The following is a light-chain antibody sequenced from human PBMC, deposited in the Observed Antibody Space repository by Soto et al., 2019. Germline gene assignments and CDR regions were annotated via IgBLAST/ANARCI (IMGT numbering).Light chain of an antibody. V-gene: IGKV1-33*01. CDR2: DAS. CDR1: QRISKK. CDR3: QQYENLTT. Sequence: GDRVTITFRASQRISKKLSWYQQKPGKAPKLLIYDASNLEAGVPSRFRGSGSGKDFTFTISRLQPEDIATYYCQQYENLTTFGQGTRPAIK. J-gene: IGKJ5*01.